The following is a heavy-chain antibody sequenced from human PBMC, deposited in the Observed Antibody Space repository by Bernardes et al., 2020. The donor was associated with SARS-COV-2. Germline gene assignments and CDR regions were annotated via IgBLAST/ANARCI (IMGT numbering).Heavy chain of an antibody. D-gene: IGHD3-16*01. CDR3: AKDRASYGWNSDY. CDR1: GFTFSSYA. Sequence: GGSLRLSCAASGFTFSSYAVNWVRQAPGKGLEWVSAISGNGGSTYYADSVKGRFTISRDNFKNTLYLQMNSLRAEDTAVYYCAKDRASYGWNSDYWGQGTLVTVSS. J-gene: IGHJ4*02. V-gene: IGHV3-23*01. CDR2: ISGNGGST.